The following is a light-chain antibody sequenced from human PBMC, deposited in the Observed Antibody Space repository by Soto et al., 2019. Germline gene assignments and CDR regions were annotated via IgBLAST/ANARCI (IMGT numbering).Light chain of an antibody. V-gene: IGLV2-14*01. Sequence: QSVLTQPASVSGSPGQSITISCTGTSSDVGGYNYVSWYQQHPGKAPKLMIYDVNNRPSGVSNRFSGSKSGNTASLTISGLQAEDEADYYRSSYTGSSTYVVFGGGTKLTVL. CDR2: DVN. CDR3: SSYTGSSTYVV. J-gene: IGLJ2*01. CDR1: SSDVGGYNY.